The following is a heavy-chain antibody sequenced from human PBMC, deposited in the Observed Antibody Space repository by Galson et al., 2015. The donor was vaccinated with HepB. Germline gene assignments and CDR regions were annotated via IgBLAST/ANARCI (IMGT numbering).Heavy chain of an antibody. CDR1: GYSFANYG. CDR3: ARGGHLGAFSSFDS. D-gene: IGHD3-16*02. CDR2: ISTYNGNT. J-gene: IGHJ4*02. V-gene: IGHV1-18*01. Sequence: SVKVSCKDSGYSFANYGISWVRQAPGQGLEWMGWISTYNGNTNYAQNFQGSVSMTTDTSTSTVYMELRSLTSDDTAVYYCARGGHLGAFSSFDSWGQGTLVTVSS.